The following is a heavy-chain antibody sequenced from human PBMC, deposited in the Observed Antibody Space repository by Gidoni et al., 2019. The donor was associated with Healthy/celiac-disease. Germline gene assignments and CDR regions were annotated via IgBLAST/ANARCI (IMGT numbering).Heavy chain of an antibody. J-gene: IGHJ4*02. Sequence: QVQLQESGPGLVKPSQTLSPTCTVSGGSISSGSYYWSWIRQPAGKGLEWIGRIYTSGSTNYNPSLKSRVTISVDTSKNQFSLKLSSVTAADTAVYYCARGSYDSSGYYFDYWGQGTLVTVSS. CDR3: ARGSYDSSGYYFDY. V-gene: IGHV4-61*02. CDR1: GGSISSGSYY. D-gene: IGHD3-22*01. CDR2: IYTSGST.